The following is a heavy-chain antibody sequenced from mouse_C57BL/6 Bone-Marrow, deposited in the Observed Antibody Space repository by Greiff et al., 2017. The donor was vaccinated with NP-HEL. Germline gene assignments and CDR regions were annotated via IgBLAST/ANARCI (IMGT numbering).Heavy chain of an antibody. J-gene: IGHJ2*01. CDR1: GFTFSSYA. D-gene: IGHD2-5*01. Sequence: EVQRVESGGGLVKPGGSLKLSCAASGFTFSSYAMSWVRQTPEKRLEWVATISDGGSYTYYPDSVKGRFTISRDNAKNTLYLQMSSLKSEDTAMYYCARHYYSNYFDYWGQGTTLTVSS. V-gene: IGHV5-6*01. CDR2: ISDGGSYT. CDR3: ARHYYSNYFDY.